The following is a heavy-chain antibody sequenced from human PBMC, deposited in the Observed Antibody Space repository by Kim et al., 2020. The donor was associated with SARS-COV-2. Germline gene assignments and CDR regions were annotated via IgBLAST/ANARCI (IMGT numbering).Heavy chain of an antibody. CDR2: ISGSGGST. J-gene: IGHJ6*02. CDR3: ALRDSQDIVVVVAPKGNYYGMDV. V-gene: IGHV3-23*01. D-gene: IGHD2-15*01. Sequence: GGSLRLSCAASGFTFSSYAMSWVRQAPGKGLEWVSAISGSGGSTYYADSVKGRFTISRDNSKNTLYLQMNSLRAEDTAVYYCALRDSQDIVVVVAPKGNYYGMDVWGQGTTVTVSS. CDR1: GFTFSSYA.